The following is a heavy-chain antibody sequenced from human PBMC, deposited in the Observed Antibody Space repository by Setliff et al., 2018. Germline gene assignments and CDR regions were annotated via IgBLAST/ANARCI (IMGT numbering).Heavy chain of an antibody. CDR3: ILIGSSADAFDI. CDR2: IRSKADNYAT. V-gene: IGHV3-73*01. CDR1: GFTFSGSA. D-gene: IGHD6-19*01. J-gene: IGHJ3*02. Sequence: LSCAASGFTFSGSAMHWVRQASGKGLEWVGRIRSKADNYATAYAASVRGRFTISRDDSKNTAYLQMNSLKTEDTAVYYCILIGSSADAFDIWGQGTMVTVSS.